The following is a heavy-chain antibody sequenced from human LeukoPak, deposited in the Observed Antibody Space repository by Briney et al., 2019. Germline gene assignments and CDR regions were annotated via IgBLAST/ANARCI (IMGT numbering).Heavy chain of an antibody. V-gene: IGHV1-2*02. J-gene: IGHJ4*02. CDR3: AHHSRGRGRGYHYFDY. CDR1: GYTFTGYY. Sequence: GASVKVSCKASGYTFTGYYMHWVRQAPGQGLEWMGWINPNSGGTNYAQKFQGRVTMTRDTSISTAYMELSRLRSDDTAVYYCAHHSRGRGRGYHYFDYWGQGTLVTVSS. CDR2: INPNSGGT. D-gene: IGHD5-12*01.